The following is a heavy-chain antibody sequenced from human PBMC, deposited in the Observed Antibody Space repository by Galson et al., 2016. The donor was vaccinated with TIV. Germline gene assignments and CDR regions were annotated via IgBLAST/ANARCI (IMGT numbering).Heavy chain of an antibody. CDR2: ISAYNGDT. CDR3: ARRRALKGEYFDS. Sequence: SVKVSCKASGYTFSTYGISWVRQAPGQGLEWMGWISAYNGDTKYSQKSQGRITMTTDTSTSTAYMELRSLRSNDTAVYYCARRRALKGEYFDSWGLGTLVTVSA. V-gene: IGHV1-18*01. CDR1: GYTFSTYG. D-gene: IGHD3-10*01. J-gene: IGHJ4*02.